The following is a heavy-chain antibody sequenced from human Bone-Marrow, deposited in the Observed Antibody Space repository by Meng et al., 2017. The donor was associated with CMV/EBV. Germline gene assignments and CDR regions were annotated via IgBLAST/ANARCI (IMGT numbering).Heavy chain of an antibody. J-gene: IGHJ6*02. CDR1: GGSFSGYY. D-gene: IGHD2-2*01. Sequence: GSLRLSCAVYGGSFSGYYWSWIRQPPGKGLEWIGEINHSGSTNYNPSLKSRVTISVDTSKNQFSLKLSSVTAADTAVYYWARGKDIVVVPAASRSGGYYYGMAVWGQGHTVNVAS. CDR3: ARGKDIVVVPAASRSGGYYYGMAV. CDR2: INHSGST. V-gene: IGHV4-34*01.